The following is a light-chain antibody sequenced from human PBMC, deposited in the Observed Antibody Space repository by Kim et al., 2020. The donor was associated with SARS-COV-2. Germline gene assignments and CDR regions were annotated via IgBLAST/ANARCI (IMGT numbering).Light chain of an antibody. CDR3: QQYDNLLT. Sequence: SEFVGARVTTPGQAGKDIRNYLNWYQQKPGKALKLLIYDASNLETGVPSRFSGSGSGTDFTFTISTLQPEDIATYYCQQYDNLLTFGGGTKVDIK. CDR1: KDIRNY. V-gene: IGKV1-33*01. CDR2: DAS. J-gene: IGKJ4*01.